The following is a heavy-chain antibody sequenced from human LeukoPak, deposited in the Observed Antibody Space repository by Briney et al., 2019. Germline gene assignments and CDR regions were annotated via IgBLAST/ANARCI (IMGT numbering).Heavy chain of an antibody. CDR3: AKSLGVGGYTRYKGFDQ. CDR1: GFTFSSYS. CDR2: ISSSSSYI. J-gene: IGHJ4*02. V-gene: IGHV3-21*04. D-gene: IGHD5-24*01. Sequence: KSGGSLRLSCAASGFTFSSYSMNWVRQAPGKGLEWVSCISSSSSYIYYADSVKGRFTISRDNSKNTLHLQMNSLRAEDAAVYYCAKSLGVGGYTRYKGFDQWGQGTLVTVSS.